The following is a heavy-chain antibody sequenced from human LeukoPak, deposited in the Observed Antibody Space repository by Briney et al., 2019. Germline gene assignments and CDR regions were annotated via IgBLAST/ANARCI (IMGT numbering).Heavy chain of an antibody. CDR2: ISYDGSNK. J-gene: IGHJ6*02. V-gene: IGHV3-30*18. CDR1: GFTFSSYG. CDR3: AKERVAYYCGSGVYYYGMDV. D-gene: IGHD3-10*01. Sequence: GGSLRLSCAASGFTFSSYGMHWVRQAPGKGLEWVAVISYDGSNKYYADSVKGRFTISRDNSKNTLYLQMNSLRAEDTAVYYCAKERVAYYCGSGVYYYGMDVWGQGTTVTVSS.